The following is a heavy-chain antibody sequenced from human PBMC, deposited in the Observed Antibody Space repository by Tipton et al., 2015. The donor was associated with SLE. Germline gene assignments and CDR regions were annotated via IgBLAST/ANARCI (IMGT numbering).Heavy chain of an antibody. CDR2: IYRGGST. D-gene: IGHD3-9*01. V-gene: IGHV3-66*02. CDR1: GFSVSSNY. Sequence: GSLRLSCAASGFSVSSNYMSWVRQAPGKGLECVSVIYRGGSTYYGDSVKGRFTISRDNSKNTLNLQMNSLRAEDTAVYYCARDLRYPGPLGMDVWGQGTTVTVSS. CDR3: ARDLRYPGPLGMDV. J-gene: IGHJ6*02.